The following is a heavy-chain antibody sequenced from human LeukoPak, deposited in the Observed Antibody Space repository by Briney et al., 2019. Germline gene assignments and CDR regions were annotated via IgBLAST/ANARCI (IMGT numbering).Heavy chain of an antibody. D-gene: IGHD3-22*01. CDR1: GYTFTSYG. V-gene: IGHV1-18*01. CDR3: ARTDSSGYSDFDY. J-gene: IGHJ4*02. CDR2: ISAYNGNT. Sequence: ASVKVSCKASGYTFTSYGISWVRQAPGQGLEWMGWISAYNGNTNYAQKLQGRVTMTTDTSTSTAYKELRSLRSDDTAVYYCARTDSSGYSDFDYWGQGTLVTVSS.